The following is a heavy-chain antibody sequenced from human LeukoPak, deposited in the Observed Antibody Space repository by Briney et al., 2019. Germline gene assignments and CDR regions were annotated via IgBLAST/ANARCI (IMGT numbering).Heavy chain of an antibody. Sequence: GGSLRLSCAASAFSLNAYNMNWVRQAPGKGLEWVSSISYTGTYIYYADSVKGRFTISRDNAKNSLFLQMNSLRAEDTAVYYCARGFGEKWLTRSGSDFSWGQGTLVTVSS. CDR1: AFSLNAYN. D-gene: IGHD1-26*01. V-gene: IGHV3-21*01. CDR3: ARGFGEKWLTRSGSDFS. CDR2: ISYTGTYI. J-gene: IGHJ5*02.